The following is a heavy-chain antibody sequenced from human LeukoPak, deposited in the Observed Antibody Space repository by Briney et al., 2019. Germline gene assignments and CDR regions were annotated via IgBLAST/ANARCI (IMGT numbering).Heavy chain of an antibody. CDR1: GYTFTGYY. V-gene: IGHV1-2*02. CDR2: INPNSGGT. CDR3: AKTAHYYDSSGYMDV. Sequence: ASVKVSCKASGYTFTGYYMHWVRQAPGQGLEWMEWINPNSGGTNYAQKFQGRVTMTRDTSISTAYMELSRLRSDDTAVYYCAKTAHYYDSSGYMDVWGKGTTVTVSS. D-gene: IGHD3-22*01. J-gene: IGHJ6*03.